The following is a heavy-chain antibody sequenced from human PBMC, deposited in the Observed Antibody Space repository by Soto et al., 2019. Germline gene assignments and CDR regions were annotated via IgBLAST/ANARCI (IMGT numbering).Heavy chain of an antibody. J-gene: IGHJ6*02. CDR3: ARVRAAIAPSYYYYGTDV. CDR2: IIPIFGTA. V-gene: IGHV1-69*13. D-gene: IGHD2-2*02. Sequence: GASVKVSCKASGGTFSSYAISWVRQAPGQGLEWMGGIIPIFGTANYAQKFQGGVTITADESTSTAYMELSSLRSEDTAVYYCARVRAAIAPSYYYYGTDVWGQGTTVTVSS. CDR1: GGTFSSYA.